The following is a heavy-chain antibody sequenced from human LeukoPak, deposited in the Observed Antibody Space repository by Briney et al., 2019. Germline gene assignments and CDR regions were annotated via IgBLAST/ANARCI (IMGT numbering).Heavy chain of an antibody. CDR1: GFTFTNYA. J-gene: IGHJ5*02. CDR3: ARKPSYLNWFDP. V-gene: IGHV3-23*01. Sequence: GGSLRLSCAASGFTFTNYAMTWVRQAPGKGLEWVSAIGASGENTFYADSVKGRFTISGDNSKNTLHLQMNSLRVEDTAVYYCARKPSYLNWFDPWGQGTLVTVSS. CDR2: IGASGENT.